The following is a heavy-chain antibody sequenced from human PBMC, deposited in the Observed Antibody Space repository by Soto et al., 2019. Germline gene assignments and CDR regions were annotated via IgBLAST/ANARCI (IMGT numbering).Heavy chain of an antibody. CDR3: SSTRITMVRGAPHSDPSDC. D-gene: IGHD3-10*01. Sequence: GGSLRLSCAASGFTFSSYAMSWVRQAPGKGLEWVSAISGSGGSTYYADSVKGRFTISRDNSKNTRYLQMNSLRAEDTAVYYCSSTRITMVRGAPHSDPSDCWGQGTLVTVSS. V-gene: IGHV3-23*01. CDR1: GFTFSSYA. J-gene: IGHJ4*02. CDR2: ISGSGGST.